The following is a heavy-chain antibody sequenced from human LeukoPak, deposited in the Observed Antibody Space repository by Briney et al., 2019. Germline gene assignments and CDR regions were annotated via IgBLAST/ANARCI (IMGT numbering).Heavy chain of an antibody. CDR1: GGSFSGYY. V-gene: IGHV4-34*01. J-gene: IGHJ4*02. CDR2: INHSGST. CDR3: AGDIAAAGTRESGY. D-gene: IGHD6-13*01. Sequence: SETLSLTCAVYGGSFSGYYWSWIRQPPGKGLEWIGEINHSGSTNYNPSLKSRVTISVDTSKNQFALELSSVTAADTAVYYCAGDIAAAGTRESGYWGKGTLVTVSS.